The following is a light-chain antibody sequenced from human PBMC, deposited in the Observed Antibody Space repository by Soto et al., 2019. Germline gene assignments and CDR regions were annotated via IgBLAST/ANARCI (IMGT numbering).Light chain of an antibody. Sequence: QSALTQPASVSGSPGQSIAISCTGTSSDIGGYNYVSWYQQHPGKAPKLLIYDVTHRPSGVSNRFSGSKSGDTASLTISGLQADDEADYYCSSYTSTSTPYVFGTGTKLTVL. J-gene: IGLJ1*01. CDR3: SSYTSTSTPYV. V-gene: IGLV2-14*03. CDR1: SSDIGGYNY. CDR2: DVT.